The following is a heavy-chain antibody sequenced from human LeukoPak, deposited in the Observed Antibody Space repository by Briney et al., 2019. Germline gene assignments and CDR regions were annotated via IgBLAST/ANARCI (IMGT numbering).Heavy chain of an antibody. CDR3: ARQTTPRPRAGTALDY. CDR2: ISAYNGNT. J-gene: IGHJ4*02. V-gene: IGHV1-18*01. D-gene: IGHD6-19*01. CDR1: GYTFTSYG. Sequence: ASVKVSCKASGYTFTSYGVTWVRQAPGQGLEWMGWISAYNGNTNYAQKLQGRVTTTTDTSTSTAYMELRSLRSDDTAVYYCARQTTPRPRAGTALDYWGQGTLVTVSS.